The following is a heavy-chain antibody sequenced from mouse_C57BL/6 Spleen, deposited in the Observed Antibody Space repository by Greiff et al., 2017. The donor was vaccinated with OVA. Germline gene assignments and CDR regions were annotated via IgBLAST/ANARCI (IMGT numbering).Heavy chain of an antibody. Sequence: EVKLVESGGGLVQPGGSLKLSCAASGLTFSDYYMYWVRQTPEKRLEWVAYISNGGGSTYYPDTVKGRFTISRDNAKNTLYLQMSRLKSEDTAMYYCARQDGYSSFDYWGQGTTLTVSS. CDR2: ISNGGGST. V-gene: IGHV5-12*01. CDR3: ARQDGYSSFDY. J-gene: IGHJ2*01. D-gene: IGHD2-3*01. CDR1: GLTFSDYY.